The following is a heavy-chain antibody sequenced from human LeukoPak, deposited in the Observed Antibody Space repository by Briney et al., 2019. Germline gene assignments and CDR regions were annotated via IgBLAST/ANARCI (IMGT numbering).Heavy chain of an antibody. Sequence: PSETLSLTCTVSGGSISSYYWNWIRQPPGKGLEWIGYIYYSGSTNYNPSLKSRVTISVDTSKNQFSLKLSSVTAADTAVYYCARESDGYDFWSGFDYWGQGTLVPVSS. V-gene: IGHV4-59*01. J-gene: IGHJ4*02. CDR1: GGSISSYY. D-gene: IGHD3-3*01. CDR2: IYYSGST. CDR3: ARESDGYDFWSGFDY.